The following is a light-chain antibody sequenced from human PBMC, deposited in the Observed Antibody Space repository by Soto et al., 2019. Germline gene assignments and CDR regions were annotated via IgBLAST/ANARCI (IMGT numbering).Light chain of an antibody. CDR1: QAVNTR. V-gene: IGKV3-11*01. CDR3: HKRQSWPRT. Sequence: EIVLTQAPATLSSFPVDRVTRSCRASQAVNTRLAWYQHKPGQAPRLLIYLTSNRAAGIPARFSGSGSETDFTLTISDVEPEDFAVYYCHKRQSWPRTFGQGNKGDNK. J-gene: IGKJ1*01. CDR2: LTS.